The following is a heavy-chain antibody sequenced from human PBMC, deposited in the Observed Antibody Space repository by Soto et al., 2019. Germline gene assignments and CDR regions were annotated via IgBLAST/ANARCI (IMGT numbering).Heavy chain of an antibody. D-gene: IGHD3-10*01. CDR2: INPNSGGT. V-gene: IGHV1-2*04. Sequence: ASVKVSCKASGYTFTGYYMHWVRQAPGQGLEWMGWINPNSGGTNYAQKFQGWVTMTRDTSISTAYMELSRLRSDDTAVYYCAVTMVRGLPAGWFDPWGQGTLVTVSS. CDR3: AVTMVRGLPAGWFDP. CDR1: GYTFTGYY. J-gene: IGHJ5*02.